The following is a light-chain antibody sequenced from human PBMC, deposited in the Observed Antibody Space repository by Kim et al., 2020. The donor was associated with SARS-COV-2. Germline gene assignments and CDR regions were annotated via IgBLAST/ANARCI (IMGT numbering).Light chain of an antibody. CDR3: CSYAGSYTLV. J-gene: IGLJ1*01. V-gene: IGLV2-11*01. Sequence: GQSFTISCAGTSSDVGGYNYVSWYQQHPGKAPKLMIYDVTKRPSGVPDRFSGSKSGNTASLTISGLQAEDEADYYCCSYAGSYTLVFGTGTKVTVL. CDR2: DVT. CDR1: SSDVGGYNY.